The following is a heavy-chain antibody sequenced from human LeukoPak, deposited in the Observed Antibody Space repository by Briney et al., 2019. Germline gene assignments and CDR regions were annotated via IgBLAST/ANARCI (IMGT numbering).Heavy chain of an antibody. J-gene: IGHJ6*03. CDR3: ATDYMGYMDV. CDR2: IYHSGST. V-gene: IGHV4-38-2*01. Sequence: SETLSLTCAVSGYSISSGYYWGWIRQPPAKGLEWIGIIYHSGSTYYNPSLKSRVTISVDTSKNQFSLKLSSVTAADTAVYYCATDYMGYMDVWGKGTTVTVSS. CDR1: GYSISSGYY. D-gene: IGHD4-11*01.